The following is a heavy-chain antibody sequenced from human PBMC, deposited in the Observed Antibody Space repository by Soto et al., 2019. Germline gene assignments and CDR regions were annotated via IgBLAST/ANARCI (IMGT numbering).Heavy chain of an antibody. CDR2: ISAHNDNT. J-gene: IGHJ4*02. CDR1: GYTLTTYG. CDR3: ARGRYGDY. V-gene: IGHV1-18*01. D-gene: IGHD1-1*01. Sequence: QVHLVQSGAEVRKPGASVKVSCKGSGYTLTTYGITWVRQAPGQGLEWMGWISAHNDNTNYAQKVQGRVTVTRDTSTSTAYMELRNLRSDDTAVYYCARGRYGDYWGQGALVTVSS.